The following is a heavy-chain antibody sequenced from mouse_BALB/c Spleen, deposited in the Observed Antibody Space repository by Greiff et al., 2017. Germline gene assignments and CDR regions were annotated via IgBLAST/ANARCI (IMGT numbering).Heavy chain of an antibody. J-gene: IGHJ4*01. V-gene: IGHV3-8*02. CDR2: ISYSGST. D-gene: IGHD1-3*01. Sequence: QLKESGPSFVKPSQTLSLTCSVTGDTITSGYWNWIRKFPGNKLEYMGYISYSGSTYYNPSLKSRISITRDTSKNQYYLQLNSVTTEDTATYCCARYDNHAMDYWGQGTSVTVSS. CDR1: GDTITSGY. CDR3: ARYDNHAMDY.